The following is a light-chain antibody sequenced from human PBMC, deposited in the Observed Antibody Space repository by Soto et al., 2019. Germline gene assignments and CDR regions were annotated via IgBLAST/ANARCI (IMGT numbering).Light chain of an antibody. J-gene: IGKJ1*01. CDR1: KIVDNW. CDR2: LAS. V-gene: IGKV1-5*03. CDR3: QHYSGSPPWT. Sequence: DIQMTQSPSTLSASVGDRVIIPCRASKIVDNWLAWFQQKPGEAPKVLIYLASGLESGVSSRFSGSRSGTDFTLTISSLQPDDLAPYYCQHYSGSPPWTFGQGTKVELK.